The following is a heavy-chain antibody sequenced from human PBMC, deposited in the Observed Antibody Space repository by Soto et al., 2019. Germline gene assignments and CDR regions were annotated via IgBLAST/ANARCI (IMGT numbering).Heavy chain of an antibody. V-gene: IGHV3-7*03. CDR1: GFTFSRHW. D-gene: IGHD5-12*01. Sequence: VQLVESGGDLVGPGGSLRLSCAASGFTFSRHWMAWVRQSPRSGLEWVANIKHDASETYVVDSVRGRLTISRDNAKNLVYLQMSSLRVEDTAVYYYARYSGGGGWFIDYWGQGTLVTVSS. J-gene: IGHJ4*02. CDR3: ARYSGGGGWFIDY. CDR2: IKHDASET.